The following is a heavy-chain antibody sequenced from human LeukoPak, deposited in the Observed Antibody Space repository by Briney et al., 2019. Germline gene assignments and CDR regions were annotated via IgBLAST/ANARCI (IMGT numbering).Heavy chain of an antibody. CDR2: ISAYNGNT. J-gene: IGHJ3*02. CDR1: GYTFTSYG. CDR3: AAGYCSSTSCSSPAFDI. V-gene: IGHV1-18*01. D-gene: IGHD2-2*01. Sequence: ASVKVSCKASGYTFTSYGISWVRQAPGRGLEWMGWISAYNGNTNYAQKLQGRVTMTTDTSTSTAYMELRSLRSDDTAVYYCAAGYCSSTSCSSPAFDIWGQGTMVTVSS.